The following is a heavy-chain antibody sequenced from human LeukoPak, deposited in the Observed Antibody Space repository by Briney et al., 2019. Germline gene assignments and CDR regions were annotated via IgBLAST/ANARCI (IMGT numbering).Heavy chain of an antibody. CDR3: ARDYDEYSGYLDY. V-gene: IGHV1-18*01. CDR1: GYNFITYG. D-gene: IGHD5-12*01. J-gene: IGHJ4*02. Sequence: VASVKVSCKASGYNFITYGFSWVRQAPGQGLEWMGWINPYHGKTKYAQKFQGRVTMTTDTSTNTAHMELRSLTSDDTAVYFCARDYDEYSGYLDYWGQGTLVTVSS. CDR2: INPYHGKT.